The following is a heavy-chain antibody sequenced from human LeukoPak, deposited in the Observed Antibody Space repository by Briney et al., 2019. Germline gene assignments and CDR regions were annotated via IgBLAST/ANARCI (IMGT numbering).Heavy chain of an antibody. CDR3: AKVGGQLWFPGAYYYMDV. V-gene: IGHV3-23*01. J-gene: IGHJ6*03. D-gene: IGHD5-18*01. CDR2: ISGNGGST. CDR1: GFTFSTYC. Sequence: PGGTLRLSGAASGFTFSTYCMGWVRQAPGEGLGWVSAISGNGGSTYYADSVKGRFTISRDNSKNTLYLQMNTLRAEDTAVYYCAKVGGQLWFPGAYYYMDVWGKGTTVTISS.